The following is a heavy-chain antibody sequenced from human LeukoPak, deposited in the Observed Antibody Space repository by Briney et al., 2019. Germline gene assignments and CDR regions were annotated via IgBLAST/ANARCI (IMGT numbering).Heavy chain of an antibody. CDR2: IKQDGTEK. CDR1: GFTFSSYG. CDR3: ARGHMVVYYYYGLDV. V-gene: IGHV3-7*01. Sequence: GGSLRLSCAASGFTFSSYGTHWVRQAPGKGLEWVANIKQDGTEKYYVDSVKGRFTISRDNAKNTLYLQLHSLRAEDTAVYYCARGHMVVYYYYGLDVWGQGTTVTVSS. J-gene: IGHJ6*02. D-gene: IGHD3-10*01.